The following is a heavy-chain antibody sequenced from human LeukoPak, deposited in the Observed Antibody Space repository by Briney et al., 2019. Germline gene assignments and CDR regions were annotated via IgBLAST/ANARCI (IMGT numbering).Heavy chain of an antibody. CDR2: NSGSGTTI. Sequence: GGSLRLSCAASGFTFSDYYMSWIRQAPGKRLEWVSSNSGSGTTIYYADSVKGRFTISRDNAKKSLFVDMNSLRAEDTAVYYCATRGGYSSSWNGDFDHWGQGSLVTVSS. CDR3: ATRGGYSSSWNGDFDH. J-gene: IGHJ4*02. D-gene: IGHD6-13*01. V-gene: IGHV3-11*01. CDR1: GFTFSDYY.